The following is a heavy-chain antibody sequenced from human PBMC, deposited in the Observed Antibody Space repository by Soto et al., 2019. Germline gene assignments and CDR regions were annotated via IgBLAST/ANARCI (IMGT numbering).Heavy chain of an antibody. CDR1: GFTFSSYS. J-gene: IGHJ4*02. CDR2: ISSSSSYI. Sequence: EVQLVESGGGLVKPGGSLRLSCAASGFTFSSYSMNWVRQAPGKGLEWVSSISSSSSYIYYADSVKGRFTISRDNAKNPLSLQMNSLRAGDTAVYYCARAEGRRAGGFDYWGQGTLVTFSS. CDR3: ARAEGRRAGGFDY. V-gene: IGHV3-21*01.